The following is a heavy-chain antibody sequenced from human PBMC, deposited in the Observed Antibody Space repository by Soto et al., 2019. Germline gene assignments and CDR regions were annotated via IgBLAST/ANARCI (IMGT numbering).Heavy chain of an antibody. J-gene: IGHJ4*02. CDR3: VRDSGNGWKDY. CDR2: IDHSGST. CDR1: GGSISSTNW. Sequence: SETRCLRSAGSGGSISSTNWWNWVRQPPGKGLEWIGEIDHSGSTNYNPSLKSRVTMSVDKPKNQFSLKLSSVTAADTAVYYCVRDSGNGWKDYWGQGTLVTVS. D-gene: IGHD6-19*01. V-gene: IGHV4-4*02.